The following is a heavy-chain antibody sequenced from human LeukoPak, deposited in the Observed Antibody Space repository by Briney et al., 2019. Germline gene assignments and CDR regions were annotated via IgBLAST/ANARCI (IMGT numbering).Heavy chain of an antibody. CDR1: GGSISTYY. V-gene: IGHV4-4*09. CDR3: AGLPVGVDNYFPY. Sequence: SETVSLTCIVSGGSISTYYWSWIRQPPGKGLEWIGYIYTSGNTDYNPSLKSRVTISVDTSKNQFSLRLISATAADTAVYYCAGLPVGVDNYFPYWGQGTLVTVSS. J-gene: IGHJ4*02. CDR2: IYTSGNT. D-gene: IGHD3-3*01.